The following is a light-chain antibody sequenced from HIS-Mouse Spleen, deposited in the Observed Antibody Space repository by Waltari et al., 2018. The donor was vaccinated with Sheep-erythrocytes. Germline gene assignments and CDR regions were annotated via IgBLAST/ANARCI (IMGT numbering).Light chain of an antibody. Sequence: AIQLTQSSSSLSASVGDRVTITCRASQGISSALAWYQQKPGKAPKLLIYDASSLASGVPSRFSGSGSGTDFTLTISSLQPEDFATYYCQQFNSYLYTFGQGTKLEIK. V-gene: IGKV1-13*02. J-gene: IGKJ2*01. CDR3: QQFNSYLYT. CDR1: QGISSA. CDR2: DAS.